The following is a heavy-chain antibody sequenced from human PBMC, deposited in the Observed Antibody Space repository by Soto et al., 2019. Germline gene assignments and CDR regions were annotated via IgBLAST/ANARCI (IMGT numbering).Heavy chain of an antibody. D-gene: IGHD5-18*01. V-gene: IGHV5-51*01. CDR2: IYPGDSDT. Sequence: PGESLKISCKGSGYSFTSYWIGWVRQMPGKGLEWMGIIYPGDSDTRYSPSFQGQVTISADKSISTAYLQWSSLKASDTAMYYCARQPQYTAIDFDYWGQGTLVTVST. CDR1: GYSFTSYW. CDR3: ARQPQYTAIDFDY. J-gene: IGHJ4*02.